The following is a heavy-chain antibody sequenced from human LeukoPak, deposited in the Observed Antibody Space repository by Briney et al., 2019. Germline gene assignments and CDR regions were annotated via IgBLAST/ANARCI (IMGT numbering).Heavy chain of an antibody. J-gene: IGHJ5*02. CDR3: ARGKFVVVTNWFDP. CDR1: GGSFSGHY. Sequence: SETLSLTCAVYGGSFSGHYWSWIRQPPGKGLEWIGEINPSGSTNYNPSLKSRVTISVDTSKNQFSLKLSSVTAADTAVYYCARGKFVVVTNWFDPWGQGTLVTVSS. CDR2: INPSGST. D-gene: IGHD2-21*02. V-gene: IGHV4-34*01.